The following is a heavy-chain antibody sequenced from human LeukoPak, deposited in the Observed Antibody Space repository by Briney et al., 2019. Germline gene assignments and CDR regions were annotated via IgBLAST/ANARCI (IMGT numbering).Heavy chain of an antibody. CDR3: ARAGVTAAYFFDY. J-gene: IGHJ4*02. D-gene: IGHD2-2*01. CDR1: GGSISSYY. V-gene: IGHV4-59*01. CDR2: IYYSGST. Sequence: SETLSLTCTVSGGSISSYYWSWLRQPPGKGLEWIGYIYYSGSTDYNPSLKSRVTISVDTSKNQFSLKLSSVTAADTAVYYCARAGVTAAYFFDYWGQGTLVTVSS.